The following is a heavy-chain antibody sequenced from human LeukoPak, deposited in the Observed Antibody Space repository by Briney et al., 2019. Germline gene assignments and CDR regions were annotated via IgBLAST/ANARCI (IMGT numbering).Heavy chain of an antibody. Sequence: GGSLRLSCVASGFTFNSCAVGWVRRAPGKGLEWVSVISDSGISTYYADSVKGRFTISRDNSKNTLYLQMNSLRAEDTAVYHCAKDRTTGYYYFDYWGQGTQVTVSS. CDR3: AKDRTTGYYYFDY. CDR2: ISDSGIST. J-gene: IGHJ4*02. V-gene: IGHV3-23*01. CDR1: GFTFNSCA. D-gene: IGHD3-9*01.